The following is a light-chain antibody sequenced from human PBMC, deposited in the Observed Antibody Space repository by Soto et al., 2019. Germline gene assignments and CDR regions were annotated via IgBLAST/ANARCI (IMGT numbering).Light chain of an antibody. CDR3: QSYDSSLSGSV. V-gene: IGLV1-40*01. Sequence: QSVLTQPPSVSGAPGQRVTISCTGSSSNIGAGYDVHWYQQLPGTAPKLLIYGNSHRPSGVPDRFSGSQSGTSASLAITGLQAEHEADYYCQSYDSSLSGSVFGGGTKLTVL. CDR1: SSNIGAGYD. CDR2: GNS. J-gene: IGLJ3*02.